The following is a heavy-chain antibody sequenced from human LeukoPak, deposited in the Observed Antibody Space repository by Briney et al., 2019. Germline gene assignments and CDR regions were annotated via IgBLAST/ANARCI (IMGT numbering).Heavy chain of an antibody. Sequence: ASVKVSCKASGYTFTSYGISWVRQAPGQGLEWMGWISAYNGNTNYAQKFQGRVTITADESTSTAYMELSSLRSEDTAVYYCASRYGGYVHYYYYYGMDVWGKGTTVTVSS. D-gene: IGHD5-12*01. CDR1: GYTFTSYG. CDR2: ISAYNGNT. V-gene: IGHV1-18*01. CDR3: ASRYGGYVHYYYYYGMDV. J-gene: IGHJ6*04.